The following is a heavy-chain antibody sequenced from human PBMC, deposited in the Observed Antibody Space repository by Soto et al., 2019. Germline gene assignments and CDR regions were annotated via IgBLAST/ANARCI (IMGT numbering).Heavy chain of an antibody. CDR1: GGTFSSYT. CDR3: AIIKRGPGNYTYFDL. V-gene: IGHV1-69*02. J-gene: IGHJ2*01. Sequence: QVQLVQSGAEVKKPGSSVKVSCKASGGTFSSYTISWVRQAPGQGLEWMGRIIPILGIANYAQKYQGRVTITADKSTSTDYMELSSLRSEDTAVYYCAIIKRGPGNYTYFDLWGRGTLVTVSS. D-gene: IGHD3-10*01. CDR2: IIPILGIA.